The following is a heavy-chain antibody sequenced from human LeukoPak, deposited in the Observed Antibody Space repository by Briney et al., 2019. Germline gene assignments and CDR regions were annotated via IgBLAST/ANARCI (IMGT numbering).Heavy chain of an antibody. CDR3: ARILQKYASSGYYPSHVDY. D-gene: IGHD3-22*01. CDR2: IDCDDDK. Sequence: SGPTLVKPTQTLTLTCTFSGFSLSTSGMCVSWIRQPPGKALEWLARIDCDDDKYYSTSLKTRLTISTDTSKNQMVLTMTNMDPVDTATYYCARILQKYASSGYYPSHVDYWGQGTLVTVSS. J-gene: IGHJ4*02. V-gene: IGHV2-70*11. CDR1: GFSLSTSGMC.